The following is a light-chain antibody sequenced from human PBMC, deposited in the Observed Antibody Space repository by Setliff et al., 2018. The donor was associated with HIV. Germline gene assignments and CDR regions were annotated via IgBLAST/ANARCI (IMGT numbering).Light chain of an antibody. CDR1: SSDVGRYNL. CDR3: CSNTGSNTYV. Sequence: QSALTQPASVSGSPGQSITISCTGTSSDVGRYNLVSWYQQQPGKPPKLMIYQASKRPSGVSNRFSGSKSGNTASLTISGLQAEDEADYYCCSNTGSNTYVFGNGTKVTVL. V-gene: IGLV2-23*01. J-gene: IGLJ1*01. CDR2: QAS.